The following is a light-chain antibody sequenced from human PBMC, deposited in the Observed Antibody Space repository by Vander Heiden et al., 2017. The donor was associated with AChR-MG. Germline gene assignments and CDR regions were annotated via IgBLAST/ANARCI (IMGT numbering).Light chain of an antibody. CDR2: GAS. V-gene: IGKV3-20*01. CDR1: QSVSSSN. Sequence: IVLAQSPGTLSLSPGERATLSCRASQSVSSSNLGWYQQKPGQAPRLLIYGASNRASGIPDRFSGSGYGTDFTLTIDRREPEDFAVYYCQHYERSTFFTFGHGTKLDIK. CDR3: QHYERSTFFT. J-gene: IGKJ3*01.